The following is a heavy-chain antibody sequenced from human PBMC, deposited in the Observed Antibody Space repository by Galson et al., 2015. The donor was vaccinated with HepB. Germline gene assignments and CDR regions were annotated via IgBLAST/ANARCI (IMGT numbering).Heavy chain of an antibody. D-gene: IGHD2-21*02. CDR3: VGKSLTYCGGDCYSPVDY. V-gene: IGHV4-39*02. J-gene: IGHJ4*02. CDR2: IYYSGST. CDR1: GGSISSSSYY. Sequence: CTVSGGSISSSSYYWGWIRQPPGKGLEWIGSIYYSGSTYYNPSLKSRVTISRDTSKNHFSLKLTSVTAADTAVYYCVGKSLTYCGGDCYSPVDYWGQGSLVTVSS.